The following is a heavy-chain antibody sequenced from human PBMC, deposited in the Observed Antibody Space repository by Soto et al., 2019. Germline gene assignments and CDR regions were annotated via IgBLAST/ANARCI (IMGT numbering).Heavy chain of an antibody. Sequence: SETLSLTCAVYGGSFSGYYWSWIRQPPGKGLEWIGEINHSGSTNYNPSLKSRVTISVDTSKNQFSLKLSSVTAADTAVYYCARECLPGGYSGYGHFDYWGQGTLVTVSS. CDR3: ARECLPGGYSGYGHFDY. CDR2: INHSGST. J-gene: IGHJ4*02. V-gene: IGHV4-34*01. D-gene: IGHD5-12*01. CDR1: GGSFSGYY.